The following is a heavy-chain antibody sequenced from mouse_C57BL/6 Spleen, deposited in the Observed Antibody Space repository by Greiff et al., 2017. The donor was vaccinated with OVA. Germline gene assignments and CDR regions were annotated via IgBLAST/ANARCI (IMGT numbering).Heavy chain of an antibody. CDR1: GFTFSDYG. D-gene: IGHD2-3*01. J-gene: IGHJ1*03. CDR3: AKDGYYEWYFDV. CDR2: ISSGSSTI. V-gene: IGHV5-17*01. Sequence: EVQLVESGGGLVKPGGSLKLSCAASGFTFSDYGMHWVRQAPEKGLEWVAYISSGSSTIYSADTVTGRFPISSDNAKNPLFLQMTSLRSEDTAMYDCAKDGYYEWYFDVWGTGTTVTVSS.